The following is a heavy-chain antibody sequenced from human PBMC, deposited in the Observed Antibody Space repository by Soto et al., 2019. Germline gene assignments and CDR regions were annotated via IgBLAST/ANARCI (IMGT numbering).Heavy chain of an antibody. CDR3: AKGVDGPHCTRTSCLFYFDY. CDR2: ISDSGST. CDR1: GFTLSNYS. Sequence: GGALRLSFAASGFTLSNYSINWGRPAPGEGVEWVSTISDSGSTYYADSVKGRFTISRDNSKNTLYLQMSSLRAEDTAVYFCAKGVDGPHCTRTSCLFYFDYWGQGALVTVSS. V-gene: IGHV3-23*01. J-gene: IGHJ4*02. D-gene: IGHD2-2*01.